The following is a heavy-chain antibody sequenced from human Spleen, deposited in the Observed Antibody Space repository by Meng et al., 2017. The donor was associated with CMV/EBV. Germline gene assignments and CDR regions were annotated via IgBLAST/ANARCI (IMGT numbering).Heavy chain of an antibody. Sequence: ASVKVSCKASGYTFTSYDLTWVRQAPGQGLEWMGWISPYNGNTNYAQKFQGRVTMTTDTSTSTAYKELRSLRSDDTAVNYCATTYYYDTTGYSDDGFDIWGQGTMVTVSS. V-gene: IGHV1-18*01. D-gene: IGHD3-22*01. J-gene: IGHJ3*02. CDR2: ISPYNGNT. CDR3: ATTYYYDTTGYSDDGFDI. CDR1: GYTFTSYD.